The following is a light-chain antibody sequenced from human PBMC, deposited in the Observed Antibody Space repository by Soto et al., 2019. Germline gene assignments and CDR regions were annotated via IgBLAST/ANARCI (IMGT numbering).Light chain of an antibody. CDR2: KVS. J-gene: IGKJ5*01. CDR3: MQGTHWPIT. CDR1: QSLVHSDGIAY. V-gene: IGKV2-30*02. Sequence: DVLISHCPGSLPVTLGQPASISCRSNQSLVHSDGIAYFSWFQQRPGRSPRRLIYKVSNRDSGVPARFSGSGSGTDFALKISRVEAEDVGVYYCMQGTHWPITFGQGTRLEIK.